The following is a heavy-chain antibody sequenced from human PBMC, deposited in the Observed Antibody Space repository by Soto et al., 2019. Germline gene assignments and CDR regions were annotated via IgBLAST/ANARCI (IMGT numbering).Heavy chain of an antibody. V-gene: IGHV4-39*01. CDR3: ARRGYELDY. Sequence: PSETLSLTCTVSGGSISSSSYYWGWIRQPPGKRIVRIGSIYYSGSTYYNPSLTSRVTISVDTSKTQFSLKLSSVPAASSAVYYCARRGYELDYWGQATLVTVSP. J-gene: IGHJ4*02. D-gene: IGHD5-12*01. CDR2: IYYSGST. CDR1: GGSISSSSYY.